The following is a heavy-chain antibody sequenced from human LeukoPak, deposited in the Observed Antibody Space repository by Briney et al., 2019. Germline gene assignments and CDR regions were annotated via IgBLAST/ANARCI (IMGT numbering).Heavy chain of an antibody. V-gene: IGHV1-2*02. Sequence: ASVKVSCKASGFAFTEYYMHWVRQAPGQGLEWMGWINPNSGGARYAPKFQGRVTMTTDTSITTAYMELSRLKFDDTAVYYCARNDGVVWGQGTLVTVSS. CDR1: GFAFTEYY. CDR2: INPNSGGA. CDR3: ARNDGVV. D-gene: IGHD3-3*01. J-gene: IGHJ4*02.